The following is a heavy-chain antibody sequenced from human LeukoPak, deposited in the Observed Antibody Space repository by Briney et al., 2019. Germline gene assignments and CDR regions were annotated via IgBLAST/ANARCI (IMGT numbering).Heavy chain of an antibody. D-gene: IGHD3-10*01. CDR1: GFTFSSYG. J-gene: IGHJ3*02. CDR2: ISGSGGST. Sequence: QPGGSLRLSCAASGFTFSSYGMSWVRQAPGKGLEWVSAISGSGGSTYYADSVKGRFTISRDNSKNTLYLQMNSLRAEDTAVYYCASRGSRITMVRGVDDAFDIWGQGTMVTVSS. V-gene: IGHV3-23*01. CDR3: ASRGSRITMVRGVDDAFDI.